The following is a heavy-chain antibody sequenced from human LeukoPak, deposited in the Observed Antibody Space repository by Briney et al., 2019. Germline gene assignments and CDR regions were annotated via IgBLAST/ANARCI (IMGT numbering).Heavy chain of an antibody. CDR2: IYTSGST. CDR1: GGSISSGGYY. CDR3: AREPTYCGGDCYSEFDY. V-gene: IGHV4-61*02. D-gene: IGHD2-21*02. Sequence: SETLSLTCAVSGGSISSGGYYWSWIRQPAGQGLEWIGRIYTSGSTNYNPSLKSRVTMSVDTSKNQFSLKLSSVTAADTAVYYCAREPTYCGGDCYSEFDYWGQGTLVTVSS. J-gene: IGHJ4*02.